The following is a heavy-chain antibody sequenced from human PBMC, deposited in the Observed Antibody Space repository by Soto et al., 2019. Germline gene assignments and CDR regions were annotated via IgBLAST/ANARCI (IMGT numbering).Heavy chain of an antibody. J-gene: IGHJ5*02. CDR3: ARGYYDSSGYSNWFDP. Sequence: PSETLCLTCTVSGGSISSYYCSWIRQPPGKGLEWIGYIYYSGSTNYNPSLKSRVTISVDTSKNQFSLKLSSVTAADTAVYYCARGYYDSSGYSNWFDPWGQGTLVTVSS. D-gene: IGHD3-22*01. CDR1: GGSISSYY. CDR2: IYYSGST. V-gene: IGHV4-59*01.